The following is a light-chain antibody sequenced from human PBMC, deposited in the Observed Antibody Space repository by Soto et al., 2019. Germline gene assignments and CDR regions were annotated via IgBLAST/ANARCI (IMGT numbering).Light chain of an antibody. V-gene: IGKV3-11*01. CDR2: DAS. Sequence: EIVLTQSPATLSLSPGHRATLSCRASQSVSRYLAWYQPKTGQAPRLLIYDASNRATGIPARFSGSGSGTDFTLTISSLEPEDFAVYYCQQRSNWPLTFGGGTKVEI. CDR1: QSVSRY. CDR3: QQRSNWPLT. J-gene: IGKJ4*01.